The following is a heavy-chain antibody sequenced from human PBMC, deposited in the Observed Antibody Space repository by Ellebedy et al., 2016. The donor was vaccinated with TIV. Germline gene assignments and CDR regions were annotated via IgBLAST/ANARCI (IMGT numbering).Heavy chain of an antibody. J-gene: IGHJ4*02. CDR1: DGSIRPYY. V-gene: IGHV4-59*12. CDR3: VRTLAGYYRVDY. CDR2: AYHSGST. Sequence: SETLSLTCVVSDGSIRPYYWTWIRQPPGKGLEWIGYAYHSGSTDYNPSLESRVTISVDTSKNQCSLRLSSVTAADTAVYYCVRTLAGYYRVDYWGQGTLVTVSS. D-gene: IGHD3-9*01.